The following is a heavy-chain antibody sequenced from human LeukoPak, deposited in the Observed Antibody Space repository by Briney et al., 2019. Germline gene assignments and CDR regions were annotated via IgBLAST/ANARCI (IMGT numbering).Heavy chain of an antibody. Sequence: GASVKVSCKASGYTFTSYDINWVRQATGQGLEWMGWMNPNSGNTGYAQKFQGRVTITRNTSISTAYMELSSLRSEDTAVYYCARERHMRSYYDSSGYYGPYDYFDYWGQGTLVTVSS. J-gene: IGHJ4*02. CDR1: GYTFTSYD. CDR2: MNPNSGNT. CDR3: ARERHMRSYYDSSGYYGPYDYFDY. V-gene: IGHV1-8*03. D-gene: IGHD3-22*01.